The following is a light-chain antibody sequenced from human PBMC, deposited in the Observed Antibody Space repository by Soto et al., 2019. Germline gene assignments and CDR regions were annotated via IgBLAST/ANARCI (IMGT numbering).Light chain of an antibody. CDR1: QSVSSY. J-gene: IGKJ4*01. CDR2: DAS. CDR3: QQRSNWPRLT. V-gene: IGKV3-11*01. Sequence: EIVLTQSPATLSLSPGERATLSCRASQSVSSYLAWYQPTPGQAPRLLIYDASNRATGIPARFSGSGSGTDFTLTISSLEPEDFAVYYCQQRSNWPRLTFGGGTKVDI.